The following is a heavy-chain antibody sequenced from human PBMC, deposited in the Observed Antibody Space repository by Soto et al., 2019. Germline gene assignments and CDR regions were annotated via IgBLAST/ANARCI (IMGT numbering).Heavy chain of an antibody. CDR2: IWYDGSNK. J-gene: IGHJ3*02. CDR3: ARDQVGVGLGQQLVYIPNDAFDI. Sequence: GGSLRLSCAASGFTFSSYGMHWVRQAPGKGLEWVAVIWYDGSNKYYADSVKGRFTISRDNSKNTLYLQMNSLRAEDTAVYYCARDQVGVGLGQQLVYIPNDAFDIWGQGTMVTVSS. CDR1: GFTFSSYG. V-gene: IGHV3-33*01. D-gene: IGHD6-13*01.